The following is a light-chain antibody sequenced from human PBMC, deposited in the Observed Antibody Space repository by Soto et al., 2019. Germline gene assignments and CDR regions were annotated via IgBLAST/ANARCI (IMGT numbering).Light chain of an antibody. CDR3: QHYGSSPRT. J-gene: IGKJ1*01. Sequence: EIVLTQSPGTLSLSPGERATLSCRASQRVSSCYLAWYQQKPGQAPRLLIYGASSRATGIPDRFSGSGSGTDITLTTSRLEPDDFAVYYCQHYGSSPRTLGQMTKVQIK. CDR2: GAS. CDR1: QRVSSCY. V-gene: IGKV3-20*01.